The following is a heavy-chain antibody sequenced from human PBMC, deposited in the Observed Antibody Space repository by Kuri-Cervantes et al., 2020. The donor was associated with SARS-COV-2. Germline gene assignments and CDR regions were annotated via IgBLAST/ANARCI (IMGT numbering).Heavy chain of an antibody. D-gene: IGHD3-3*01. CDR1: GYTLTELS. V-gene: IGHV1-24*01. J-gene: IGHJ6*03. CDR2: FDPEDGET. CDR3: AKGFWSGYSHYYYYYMDV. Sequence: ASVKVSCKVSGYTLTELSMHWVRQAPGKGLEWMGGFDPEDGETIYAQKFQGRVTMTEDTSTDTAYMELSSLRSEDTAVYYCAKGFWSGYSHYYYYYMDVWVKGTTVTVSS.